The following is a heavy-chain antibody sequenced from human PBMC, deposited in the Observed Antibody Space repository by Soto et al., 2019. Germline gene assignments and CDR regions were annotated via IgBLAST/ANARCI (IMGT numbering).Heavy chain of an antibody. CDR1: RFTFSTYA. D-gene: IGHD3-10*01. CDR3: AKSAMVRGGGWFDP. V-gene: IGHV3-23*01. CDR2: ISGSGGNT. Sequence: EVQLLESGGGLVQPGGSLRLSCAASRFTFSTYAMSWVRPAPGKGLEWVSDISGSGGNTYYADSVKGRFTISRDNSKNTLYLQMNSLRAEDTAVYYCAKSAMVRGGGWFDPWGQGTLVTVSS. J-gene: IGHJ5*02.